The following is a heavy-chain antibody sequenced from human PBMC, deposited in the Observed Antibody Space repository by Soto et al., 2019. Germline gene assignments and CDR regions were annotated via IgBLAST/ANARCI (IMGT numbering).Heavy chain of an antibody. CDR1: GGSISSGGYY. J-gene: IGHJ5*02. CDR3: AREYTAMVRGAGWFDP. D-gene: IGHD3-10*01. Sequence: QVQLQESGPGLVKPSQTLSLTCTVSGGSISSGGYYWSWIRQHPGKGLEWIGYIYYSGSTYYNPYLKSRVTISVATCKHQFSLKVSSVPAADTAVYYWAREYTAMVRGAGWFDPWGQGTLVTVSS. CDR2: IYYSGST. V-gene: IGHV4-31*03.